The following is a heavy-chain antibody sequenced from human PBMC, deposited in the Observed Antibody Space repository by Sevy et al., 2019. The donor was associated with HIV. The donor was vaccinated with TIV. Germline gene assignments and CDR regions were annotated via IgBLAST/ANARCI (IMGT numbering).Heavy chain of an antibody. CDR1: GYTFTGYY. CDR2: INPDSGGP. V-gene: IGHV1-2*02. Sequence: ASVKVSCKASGYTFTGYYMHWVRQAPGQGLEWMGWINPDSGGPNYAPKFQGRVTLTRDTSISTAYMELSRLKSADTAVYYCVRDDRDGYFDYWGQGTLVTVSS. J-gene: IGHJ4*02. CDR3: VRDDRDGYFDY.